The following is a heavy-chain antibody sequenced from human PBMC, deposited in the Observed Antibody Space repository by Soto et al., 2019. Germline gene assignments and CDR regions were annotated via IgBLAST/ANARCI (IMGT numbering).Heavy chain of an antibody. D-gene: IGHD2-8*01. J-gene: IGHJ5*02. V-gene: IGHV3-74*01. CDR2: INGDGTSI. Sequence: EVQLVESGGGLVQPGGSLRLSCAASGFTFTSHWMHWVRQAPGKGPVWVSRINGDGTSISYADSVKGRFTISRDNAKNTLYLQMNGLRAEDTAVYYCAREIIELMGAIRWFDPWGQGTLVTVSS. CDR1: GFTFTSHW. CDR3: AREIIELMGAIRWFDP.